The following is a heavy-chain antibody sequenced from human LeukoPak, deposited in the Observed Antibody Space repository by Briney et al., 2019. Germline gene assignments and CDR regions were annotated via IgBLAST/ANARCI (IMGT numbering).Heavy chain of an antibody. Sequence: GGTLRLSCAASGFTFSSYGMSWVRQAPGKGLEWVSAISGSGGSTYYADSVKGRFTISRDNSKNTLYLQLTSLRAEDTAVYYCAKDADYYDSSGYPQYFQHWGQGTLVTVSS. D-gene: IGHD3-22*01. CDR2: ISGSGGST. V-gene: IGHV3-23*01. CDR3: AKDADYYDSSGYPQYFQH. CDR1: GFTFSSYG. J-gene: IGHJ1*01.